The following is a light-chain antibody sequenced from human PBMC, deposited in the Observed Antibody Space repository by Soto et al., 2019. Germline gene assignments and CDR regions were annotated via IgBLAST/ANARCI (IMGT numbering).Light chain of an antibody. CDR1: QDIRSD. J-gene: IGKJ4*01. Sequence: ALQMTQSPSSLSASVGDRVTVTCRASQDIRSDVGWYQQKPGQAPTVLTYAAPRLHSGVPSRFSGSGSGTNFVLTFSSLQPEDVATYYCLHNNNYPLTFXGGTKV. V-gene: IGKV1-6*01. CDR2: AAP. CDR3: LHNNNYPLT.